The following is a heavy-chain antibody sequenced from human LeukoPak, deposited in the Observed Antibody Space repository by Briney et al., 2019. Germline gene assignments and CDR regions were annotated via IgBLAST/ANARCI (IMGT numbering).Heavy chain of an antibody. CDR1: GFTSSSYW. D-gene: IGHD6-19*01. V-gene: IGHV3-7*04. CDR2: IKQDGSEK. J-gene: IGHJ4*02. CDR3: ARAWSYSTGWYNY. Sequence: GGSLRLSCAASGFTSSSYWMSWVRQAPGKGLEWVANIKQDGSEKYYVDSVKGRFTISRDNAKNSLYLQMNSLRVEDTAVYYCARAWSYSTGWYNYWGQGTLVTVSS.